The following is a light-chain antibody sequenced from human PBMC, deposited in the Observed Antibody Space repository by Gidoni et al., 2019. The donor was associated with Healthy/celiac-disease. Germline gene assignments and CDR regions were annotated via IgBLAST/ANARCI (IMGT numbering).Light chain of an antibody. CDR2: DAS. Sequence: DIKMTQSPSTLSASVGDRVTITCRASQSISSWLAWYQQKPGKAPKLLIYDASSLESGVPSRFSGSGYGTEFTLTISSLQPDDFATYYCQQYNSYPLTFGGGTKVEIK. CDR3: QQYNSYPLT. V-gene: IGKV1-5*01. CDR1: QSISSW. J-gene: IGKJ4*01.